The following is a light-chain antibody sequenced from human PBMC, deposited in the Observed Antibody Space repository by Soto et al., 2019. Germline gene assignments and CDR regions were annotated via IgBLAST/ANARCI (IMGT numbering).Light chain of an antibody. CDR2: GTS. Sequence: EIVLTQSPGTRSLSPGERATLSCRASQSVSITSLAWYQQKPGQAPRLLIYGTSSRATAIPDRFSGSGSGTDFTLTISRLEPEDFAVYYCQQYGSSPITFGQGTRLEIK. CDR1: QSVSITS. V-gene: IGKV3-20*01. CDR3: QQYGSSPIT. J-gene: IGKJ5*01.